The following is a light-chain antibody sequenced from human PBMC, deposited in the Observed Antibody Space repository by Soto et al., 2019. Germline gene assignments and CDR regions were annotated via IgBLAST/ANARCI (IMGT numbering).Light chain of an antibody. CDR3: QQYGSSPQT. Sequence: EIVLTQSPGTLSLSPGERATLSCRASQSVSSSYFAWYQQKPGQAPRLLIYGASSRATGIPDRFSGSGSGTDSTLTISRLEPEDFAVYYCQQYGSSPQTFGQGTKLEIK. CDR1: QSVSSSY. V-gene: IGKV3-20*01. CDR2: GAS. J-gene: IGKJ1*01.